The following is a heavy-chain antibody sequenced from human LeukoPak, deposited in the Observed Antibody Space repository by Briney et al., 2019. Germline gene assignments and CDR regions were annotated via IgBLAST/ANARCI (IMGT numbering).Heavy chain of an antibody. CDR1: VYTFTGYY. V-gene: IGHV1-2*02. CDR2: INPNSGGT. CDR3: ARGAHYHDSSQGYDY. J-gene: IGHJ4*02. D-gene: IGHD3-22*01. Sequence: AASVKVSCKASVYTFTGYYMHWVRQAPGQGLEWMGWINPNSGGTNYAQKFQGRVTMTRDTSISTAYMELSRLRSDDTAVYYCARGAHYHDSSQGYDYWGQGTLVTVSS.